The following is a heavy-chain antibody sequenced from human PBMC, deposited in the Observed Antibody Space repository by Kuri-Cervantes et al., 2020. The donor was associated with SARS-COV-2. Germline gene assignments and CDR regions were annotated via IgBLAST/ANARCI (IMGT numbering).Heavy chain of an antibody. CDR2: IVVGSGNT. CDR3: ATGGSGSAY. D-gene: IGHD1-26*01. J-gene: IGHJ4*02. CDR1: GFTFGSSA. Sequence: SVKVSCKASGFTFGSSAVQWVRQTRGQGLEWLGLIVVGSGNTDYAQKFQDRLTLSRDMSTNTAYMELSSLRSDDTAVYYCATGGSGSAYWSQGTLVTVSS. V-gene: IGHV1-58*01.